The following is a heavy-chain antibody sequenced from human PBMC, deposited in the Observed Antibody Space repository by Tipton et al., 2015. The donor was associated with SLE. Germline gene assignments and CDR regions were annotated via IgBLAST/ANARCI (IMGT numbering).Heavy chain of an antibody. CDR3: ARGFLYDGFQV. D-gene: IGHD2-2*02. V-gene: IGHV4-59*08. Sequence: TLSLTCTVSGGSISRYYWSWIRQPPGKRLEWIGYIHYSGRTSYNPSLKSRVTISVDTSKSQFSLKLRSVTAADTAVYYCARGFLYDGFQVWGQGTLVTVSS. J-gene: IGHJ1*01. CDR1: GGSISRYY. CDR2: IHYSGRT.